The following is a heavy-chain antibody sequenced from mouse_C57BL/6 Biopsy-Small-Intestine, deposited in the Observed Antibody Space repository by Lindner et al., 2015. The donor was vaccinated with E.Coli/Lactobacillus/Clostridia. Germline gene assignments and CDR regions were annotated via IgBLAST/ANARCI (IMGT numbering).Heavy chain of an antibody. CDR3: ANPVITTVPPYYFDY. CDR2: IYPRSGNT. D-gene: IGHD1-1*01. V-gene: IGHV1-81*01. Sequence: VQLQESGAELARPGASVKLSCKASGYTFTSYGISWVKQRTGQGLEWIGEIYPRSGNTYYNEKFKGKATLTADKSPSTAYMELRSLTSEDSAVYFCANPVITTVPPYYFDYWGQGTTLTVSS. J-gene: IGHJ2*01. CDR1: GYTFTSYG.